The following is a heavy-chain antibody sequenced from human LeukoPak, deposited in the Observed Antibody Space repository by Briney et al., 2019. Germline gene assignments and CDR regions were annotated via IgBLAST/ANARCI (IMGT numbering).Heavy chain of an antibody. J-gene: IGHJ4*02. CDR3: ARQVATMSFHDY. CDR1: GGSFSGYY. Sequence: KTSEALSLTCAVYGGSFSGYYWSWIRQPPGKGLEWIGEINHSGSTNYNPSLKSRVTISVDTSKNQFSLKLSSVTAADTAVYYCARQVATMSFHDYWGQGTLVTVSS. D-gene: IGHD5-12*01. V-gene: IGHV4-34*01. CDR2: INHSGST.